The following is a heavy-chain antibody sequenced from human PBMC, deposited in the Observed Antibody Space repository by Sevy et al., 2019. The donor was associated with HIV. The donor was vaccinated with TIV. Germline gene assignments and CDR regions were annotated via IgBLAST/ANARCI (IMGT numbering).Heavy chain of an antibody. Sequence: GSLRLSCAASGFTFSSYAMHWVRQAPGKGLVWVAVISYDGSNKHYAASVKGRFTISRNNSRNTLFLQMNSLRLDDTAVYYCARDPTFSSDTRGYYPFDSWGQGTLVTVSS. CDR2: ISYDGSNK. V-gene: IGHV3-30*04. J-gene: IGHJ4*02. CDR3: ARDPTFSSDTRGYYPFDS. CDR1: GFTFSSYA. D-gene: IGHD3-22*01.